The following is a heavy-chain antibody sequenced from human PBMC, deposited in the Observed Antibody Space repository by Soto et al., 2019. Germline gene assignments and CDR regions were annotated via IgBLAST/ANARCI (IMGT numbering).Heavy chain of an antibody. Sequence: QVQLVESGGGVVQPGRFLRLSCAASGFTFSSYAMHWVRQAPGKGLEWVAVISYAGSNKYDADSVKGRFTISRDNSKNTLYLQMNSLRLEDTAVYYCARPLWRDDYNWGYFDLWGRGTPVTVSS. D-gene: IGHD4-4*01. V-gene: IGHV3-30-3*01. CDR3: ARPLWRDDYNWGYFDL. CDR2: ISYAGSNK. J-gene: IGHJ2*01. CDR1: GFTFSSYA.